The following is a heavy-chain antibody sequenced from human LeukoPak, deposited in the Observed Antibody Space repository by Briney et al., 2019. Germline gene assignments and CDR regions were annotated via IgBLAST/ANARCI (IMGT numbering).Heavy chain of an antibody. Sequence: GGSLRLSCAASGLTFSSYAMSWVRQAPGKGLEWVSAISGSAGSTYYADSVKGRFTISRDNAKNTMYLQMNSLRAEDTAIYYCPKTYYYDSSGYYYVCDYWGQGTRLIVSS. D-gene: IGHD3-22*01. CDR2: ISGSAGST. V-gene: IGHV3-23*01. CDR3: PKTYYYDSSGYYYVCDY. J-gene: IGHJ4*02. CDR1: GLTFSSYA.